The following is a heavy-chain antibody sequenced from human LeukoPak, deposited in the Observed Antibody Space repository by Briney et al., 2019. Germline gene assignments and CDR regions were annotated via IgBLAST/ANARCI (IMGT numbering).Heavy chain of an antibody. Sequence: GASVKVSCKASGYTFTGYYMHWVRQAPGQGLEWMGRINPNSGGTNYAQKFQGRVTMTRDTSISTAYMELSRLRSDDTAVYYCARGVIAARPFFRDYWGQGTLVTVSS. CDR1: GYTFTGYY. CDR3: ARGVIAARPFFRDY. D-gene: IGHD6-6*01. J-gene: IGHJ4*02. V-gene: IGHV1-2*06. CDR2: INPNSGGT.